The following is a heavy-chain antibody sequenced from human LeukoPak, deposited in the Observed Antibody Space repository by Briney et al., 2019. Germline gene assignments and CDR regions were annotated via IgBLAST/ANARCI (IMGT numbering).Heavy chain of an antibody. V-gene: IGHV3-74*01. J-gene: IGHJ6*02. Sequence: QPGGSLTLSCAASGFTFSSYWMHWVRQAPGKGLVWVSRINSDGRTTTYADSVRGRFTISRDNAKNTPYLQMNSLRAEDTAVYYCARERYSEKNYYYYGMDVWGQGTTVTVSS. CDR2: INSDGRTT. CDR3: ARERYSEKNYYYYGMDV. D-gene: IGHD2-15*01. CDR1: GFTFSSYW.